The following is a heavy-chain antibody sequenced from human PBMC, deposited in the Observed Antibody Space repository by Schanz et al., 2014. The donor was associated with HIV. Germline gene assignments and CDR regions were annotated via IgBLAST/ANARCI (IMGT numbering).Heavy chain of an antibody. J-gene: IGHJ6*02. D-gene: IGHD3-22*01. CDR3: AKDRNHYDSRYRGKGNYYYYYGMDV. CDR1: GFTFDSYG. V-gene: IGHV3-30*18. Sequence: QVQLVESGGGVVQPGRSLRLSCAASGFTFDSYGIHWVRQAPGKGLEWVAVISYDGVNKHFADSVKGRFTISRDNSKNTLYLQVKRLRTEDTAVYYCAKDRNHYDSRYRGKGNYYYYYGMDVWGQGTTVTVSS. CDR2: ISYDGVNK.